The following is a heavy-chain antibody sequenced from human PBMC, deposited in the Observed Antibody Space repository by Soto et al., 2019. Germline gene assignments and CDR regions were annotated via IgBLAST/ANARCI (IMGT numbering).Heavy chain of an antibody. Sequence: QLQLQESGPGLVKPSETLSLTCTVSGGSISSSTDYWGWIRQPPGKGLEWLRSIYYRGNTYYSPPLKSRVTITVDQSKNHSSLQLRSVTAADTAGYYCSPQVSSGWYLDNWGQGPLVTVSS. CDR1: GGSISSSTDY. V-gene: IGHV4-39*02. CDR2: IYYRGNT. J-gene: IGHJ4*02. CDR3: SPQVSSGWYLDN. D-gene: IGHD6-19*01.